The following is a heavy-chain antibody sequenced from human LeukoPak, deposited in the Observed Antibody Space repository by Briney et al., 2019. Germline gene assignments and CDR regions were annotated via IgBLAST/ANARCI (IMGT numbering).Heavy chain of an antibody. J-gene: IGHJ4*02. D-gene: IGHD3-10*01. CDR1: GFTFSSYA. V-gene: IGHV3-23*01. CDR3: AKDLTMVRGVIIPRGFDY. Sequence: GGSLRLSCAASGFTFSSYAMSWVRQAPGKGLEWVSAISGSGGSTYYADSVKGRFTISRDNSKSTLYLQMNSLRAEDTAVYYCAKDLTMVRGVIIPRGFDYWGQGTLVTVSS. CDR2: ISGSGGST.